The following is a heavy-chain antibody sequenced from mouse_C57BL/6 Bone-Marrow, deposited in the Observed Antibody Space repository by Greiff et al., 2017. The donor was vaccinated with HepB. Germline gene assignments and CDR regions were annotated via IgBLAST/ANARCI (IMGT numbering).Heavy chain of an antibody. CDR3: ARSYSNSFAY. CDR2: IYPGDGDT. J-gene: IGHJ3*01. CDR1: GYAFSSYW. D-gene: IGHD2-5*01. Sequence: QVHVKQSGAELVKPGASVKISCKASGYAFSSYWMNWVKQRPGKGLEWIGQIYPGDGDTNYNGKFKGKATLTADKSSSTAYMQLSSLTSEDSAVYFCARSYSNSFAYWGQGTLVTVSA. V-gene: IGHV1-80*01.